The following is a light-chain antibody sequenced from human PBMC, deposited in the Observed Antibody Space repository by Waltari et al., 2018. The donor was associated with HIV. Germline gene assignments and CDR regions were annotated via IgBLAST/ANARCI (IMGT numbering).Light chain of an antibody. CDR3: AAWDDSLSGWV. Sequence: QSVLTHPPSASGTPGQRVTISCSGSSSNIGSNYVYWYQKLPGTTPKRLIYRNNQRPYGVPDRFPGSKSGTSASLAISGLRSADEADYYCAAWDDSLSGWVFGGGTKLTVL. J-gene: IGLJ3*02. V-gene: IGLV1-47*01. CDR2: RNN. CDR1: SSNIGSNY.